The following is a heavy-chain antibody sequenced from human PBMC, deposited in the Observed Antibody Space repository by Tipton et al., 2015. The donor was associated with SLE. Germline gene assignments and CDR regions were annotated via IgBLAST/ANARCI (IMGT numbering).Heavy chain of an antibody. Sequence: TLSLTCTVSGGSVGNYYWNWIRQSPGKGLEWIGYIHYTGDINYNPSLKSRVTISVDTSKNQVFLRLSSVTAADTAVYYCARHDYDDNGYYMRYFDYWGQGTLVTVSS. CDR3: ARHDYDDNGYYMRYFDY. J-gene: IGHJ4*03. CDR1: GGSVGNYY. CDR2: IHYTGDI. D-gene: IGHD3-22*01. V-gene: IGHV4-59*08.